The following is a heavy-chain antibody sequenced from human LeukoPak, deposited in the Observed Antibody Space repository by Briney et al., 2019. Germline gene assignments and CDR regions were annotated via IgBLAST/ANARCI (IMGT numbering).Heavy chain of an antibody. V-gene: IGHV3-21*01. Sequence: GGSLRLSCAASGFTLSNYNMNWARQAPGKGLEWVSSISSRSSYIYYADSVKGRFTISRDNAKNSLYLQMNSLRAEDTAVYYCARDARYCSGGSCCDYWGQGTLVTVSS. CDR1: GFTLSNYN. D-gene: IGHD2-15*01. CDR2: ISSRSSYI. J-gene: IGHJ4*02. CDR3: ARDARYCSGGSCCDY.